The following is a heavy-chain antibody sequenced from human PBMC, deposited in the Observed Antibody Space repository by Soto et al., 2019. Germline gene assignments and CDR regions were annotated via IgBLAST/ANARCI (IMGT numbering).Heavy chain of an antibody. CDR2: INAGNGNT. CDR3: ARDRIGYCSGGRCYNNWYLDL. CDR1: GYTFTSYA. J-gene: IGHJ2*01. V-gene: IGHV1-3*01. D-gene: IGHD2-15*01. Sequence: ASVKVSCKASGYTFTSYAMHWVRQAPGQRLEWMGWINAGNGNTKYSQKFQGRVTITRDTSASTAYMGLSSLRSEDTAVYYCARDRIGYCSGGRCYNNWYLDLWGRGTL.